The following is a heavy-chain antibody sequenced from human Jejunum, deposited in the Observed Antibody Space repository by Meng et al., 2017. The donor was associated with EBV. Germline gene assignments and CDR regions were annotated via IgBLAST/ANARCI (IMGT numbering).Heavy chain of an antibody. J-gene: IGHJ4*02. D-gene: IGHD6-13*01. Sequence: EVQLVESGGGLVKPGGSLRLSCAASGFTFSSYSMSWVRQAPGKGLEWVSSITSSSAYIYYADSVKGRFTISRDNAKNSLYLQMNSLRAEDTAVYYCSFITTAGYYFDYWGQGTLVTVAS. CDR3: SFITTAGYYFDY. CDR1: GFTFSSYS. CDR2: ITSSSAYI. V-gene: IGHV3-21*02.